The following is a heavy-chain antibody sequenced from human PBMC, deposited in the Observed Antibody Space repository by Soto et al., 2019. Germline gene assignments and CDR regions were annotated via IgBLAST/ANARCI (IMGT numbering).Heavy chain of an antibody. D-gene: IGHD2-2*01. CDR1: GFTFSSYS. Sequence: GGSPRLSCAASGFTFSSYSMNWVRQAPGKGLEWVSSISSSSSYIYYADSVKGRFTISRDNAKNSLYLQMNSLRDDDTAIYYCAKRRLNTITSLSDYWGQGVQVTVSS. V-gene: IGHV3-21*03. J-gene: IGHJ1*01. CDR2: ISSSSSYI. CDR3: AKRRLNTITSLSDY.